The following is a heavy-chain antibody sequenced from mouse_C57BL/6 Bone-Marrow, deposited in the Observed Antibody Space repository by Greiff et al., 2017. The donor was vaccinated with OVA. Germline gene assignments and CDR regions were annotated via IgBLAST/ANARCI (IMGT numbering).Heavy chain of an antibody. CDR1: GYTFTSYT. D-gene: IGHD2-1*01. CDR2: INPCSGYT. J-gene: IGHJ3*01. V-gene: IGHV1-4*01. Sequence: QVQLQQSGAELAKPGASVKMSCKASGYTFTSYTMHWVKPRPGQGLEWIGYINPCSGYTKYNQKFQDKATLTADKSSSTAYLPLSSLTCEDSAVYDCAREDGNWFAYWGQGTLVTVSA. CDR3: AREDGNWFAY.